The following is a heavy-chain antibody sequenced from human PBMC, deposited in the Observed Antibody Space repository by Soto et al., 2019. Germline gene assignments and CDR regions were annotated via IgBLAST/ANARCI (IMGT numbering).Heavy chain of an antibody. CDR1: GGTFSSYA. Sequence: ASVKVSCKASGGTFSSYAISWVRQAPGQGLEWMGGIIPIFGTANYAQKFQGRVTITADESTSTAYMELSSLRSEDTAVYYCAREASYYYDSSGSMAFDIWGQGTMVTV. CDR3: AREASYYYDSSGSMAFDI. D-gene: IGHD3-22*01. V-gene: IGHV1-69*13. J-gene: IGHJ3*02. CDR2: IIPIFGTA.